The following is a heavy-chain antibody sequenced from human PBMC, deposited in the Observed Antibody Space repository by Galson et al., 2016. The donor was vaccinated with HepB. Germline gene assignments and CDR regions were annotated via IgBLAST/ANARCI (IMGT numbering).Heavy chain of an antibody. CDR1: GYTFTDYY. Sequence: SVKVSCKASGYTFTDYYLHWVRQAPGQGLEWMGMINPSAGITIYALKFQGRVTVTRDTSTRTVYMELRSLKSDDTAVYFCARNALLQSLDWSPPDLWGQGTLVTVSS. CDR3: ARNALLQSLDWSPPDL. V-gene: IGHV1-46*01. J-gene: IGHJ5*02. CDR2: INPSAGIT. D-gene: IGHD3/OR15-3a*01.